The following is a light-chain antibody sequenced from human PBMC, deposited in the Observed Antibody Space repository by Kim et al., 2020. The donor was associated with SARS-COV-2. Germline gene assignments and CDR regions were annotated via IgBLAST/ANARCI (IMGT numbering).Light chain of an antibody. CDR1: SSDVGGYNY. CDR3: SSYTSSSTYVV. J-gene: IGLJ2*01. V-gene: IGLV2-14*01. CDR2: DVS. Sequence: QSALTQPASVSGSPGQSITISCTGTSSDVGGYNYVSLYQQHPGKAPKLMIYDVSKRPSGVSNRFSGSKSGNTASLTISGLQAEDEADYYCSSYTSSSTYVVFGGGTQLTVL.